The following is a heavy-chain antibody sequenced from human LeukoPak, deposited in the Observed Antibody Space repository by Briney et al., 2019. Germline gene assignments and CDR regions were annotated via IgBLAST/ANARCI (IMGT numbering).Heavy chain of an antibody. CDR2: IYYSGST. Sequence: SETLSLTCTVSGGSISSGDYYWSWIRQPPGKGLEWIGYIYYSGSTYYNPSLKSRVTISVDTSKNQFSLKLSSVTAADTAVYYCAREVRRYDILTGYYNDGMDVWGQGTTVTVSS. J-gene: IGHJ6*02. D-gene: IGHD3-9*01. V-gene: IGHV4-30-4*01. CDR3: AREVRRYDILTGYYNDGMDV. CDR1: GGSISSGDYY.